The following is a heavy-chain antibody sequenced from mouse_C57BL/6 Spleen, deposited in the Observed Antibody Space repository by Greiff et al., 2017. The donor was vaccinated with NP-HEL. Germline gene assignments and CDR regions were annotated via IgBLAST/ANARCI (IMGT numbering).Heavy chain of an antibody. CDR1: GFTFSDYG. CDR3: ARRITTVVATDAMDY. J-gene: IGHJ4*01. CDR2: ISSGSSTI. Sequence: EVQVVESGGGLVKPGGSLKLSCAASGFTFSDYGMHWVRQAPEKGLEWVAYISSGSSTIYYADTVKGRFTISRDNAKNTLFLQMTSLRSEDTAMYYCARRITTVVATDAMDYWGQGTSVTVSS. V-gene: IGHV5-17*01. D-gene: IGHD1-1*01.